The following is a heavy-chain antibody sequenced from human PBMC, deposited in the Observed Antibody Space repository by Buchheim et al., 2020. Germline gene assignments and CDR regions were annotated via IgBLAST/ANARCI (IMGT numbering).Heavy chain of an antibody. CDR3: ARSYYDSSGYAYFDY. J-gene: IGHJ4*02. CDR2: ISSSGTSI. V-gene: IGHV3-48*03. CDR1: GFTFNKYE. D-gene: IGHD3-22*01. Sequence: EVQLVESGGGFVQPGGSLRLSRAASGFTFNKYEMNWVRQAPGKGLQWVSYISSSGTSIYYADSVKGRFTLSRDNAKNSLYLQMNSLRAEDTAVYYCARSYYDSSGYAYFDYWGQGTL.